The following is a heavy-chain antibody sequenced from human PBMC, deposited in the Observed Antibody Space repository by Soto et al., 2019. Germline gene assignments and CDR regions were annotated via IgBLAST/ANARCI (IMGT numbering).Heavy chain of an antibody. Sequence: EVQLVESGGGLVQPGGSLRLSCAASGFTFSSYSMNWVRQAPGKGLEWVSYISSSSSTLYYADSVKGRFTISRDNAKNSLYLPMHSLRDEDTAVYYCARGALGGWFGELLDFDYWGQGTMVTVSS. CDR1: GFTFSSYS. D-gene: IGHD3-10*01. CDR2: ISSSSSTL. CDR3: ARGALGGWFGELLDFDY. J-gene: IGHJ4*02. V-gene: IGHV3-48*02.